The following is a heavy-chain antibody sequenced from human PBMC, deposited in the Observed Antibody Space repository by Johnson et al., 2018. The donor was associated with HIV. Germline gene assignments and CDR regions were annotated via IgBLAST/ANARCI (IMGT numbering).Heavy chain of an antibody. CDR3: ARGRWSGGVPVSFEM. CDR2: ISYDGSNK. CDR1: GFTFSSYA. V-gene: IGHV3-30*14. J-gene: IGHJ3*02. D-gene: IGHD2-15*01. Sequence: QMQLVESGGGVVQPGRSLRLSCAASGFTFSSYAMHWVRQAPGKGLEWVAVISYDGSNKYYADSVKGRFTISRDNSKNTLYLQMNSLGAEDTAVYYCARGRWSGGVPVSFEMWGQGTMVTVSS.